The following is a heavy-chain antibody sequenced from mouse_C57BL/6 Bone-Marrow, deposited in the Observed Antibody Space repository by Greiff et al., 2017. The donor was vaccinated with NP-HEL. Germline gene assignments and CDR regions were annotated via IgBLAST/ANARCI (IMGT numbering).Heavy chain of an antibody. Sequence: QVQLQQSGPELVKPGASVKISCKASGYAFSSSWMNWVKQRPGKGLEWIGRIYPGDGDTNYNGKFKGKATLTADKSSSTAYMQLSSLTSEDSAVYFCARLDRRVGYAMDYWGQGTSVTVSS. D-gene: IGHD1-1*02. CDR1: GYAFSSSW. CDR3: ARLDRRVGYAMDY. V-gene: IGHV1-82*01. CDR2: IYPGDGDT. J-gene: IGHJ4*01.